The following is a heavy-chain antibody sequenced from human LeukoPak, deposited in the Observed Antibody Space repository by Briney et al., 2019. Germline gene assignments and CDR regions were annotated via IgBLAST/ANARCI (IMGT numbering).Heavy chain of an antibody. CDR1: GGSISSSY. CDR2: VYYSGST. V-gene: IGHV4-59*01. Sequence: SETLSLPCTVSGGSISSSYWSWIRQPPGKALEWIGYVYYSGSTNYNPSLKSRVTISVDTSKNQFSLRLSSVTAADTAVYYCARWRSGFDSWGQGTLVTVSS. J-gene: IGHJ4*02. CDR3: ARWRSGFDS.